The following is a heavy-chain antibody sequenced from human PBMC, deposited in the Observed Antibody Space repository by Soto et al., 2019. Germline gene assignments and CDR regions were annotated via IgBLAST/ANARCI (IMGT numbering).Heavy chain of an antibody. CDR1: GGSFSGYY. Sequence: PSETLSLTCAVYGGSFSGYYWSWIRQPPGKGLEWIGEINHSGSTNYNPSLKSRVTISVDTSKNQFSLRVSSVTAADTAVYYCARERGYYLDYWGLGTLVTVSS. V-gene: IGHV4-34*01. CDR2: INHSGST. D-gene: IGHD3-22*01. J-gene: IGHJ4*01. CDR3: ARERGYYLDY.